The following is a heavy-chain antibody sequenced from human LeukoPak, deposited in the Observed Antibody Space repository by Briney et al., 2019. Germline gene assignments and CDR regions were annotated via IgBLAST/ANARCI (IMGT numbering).Heavy chain of an antibody. CDR2: INPNSGGT. J-gene: IGHJ4*02. V-gene: IGHV1-2*02. CDR3: ARALKGYCSSTSCYSKDY. D-gene: IGHD2-2*02. CDR1: GYTFTGYY. Sequence: ASVKVSCKASGYTFTGYYMHWVRQAPGQGLEWMGWINPNSGGTNYAQKFQGRVTMTRDTSISTAYVELSRLRSDDTAVYYCARALKGYCSSTSCYSKDYWGQGTLVTVSS.